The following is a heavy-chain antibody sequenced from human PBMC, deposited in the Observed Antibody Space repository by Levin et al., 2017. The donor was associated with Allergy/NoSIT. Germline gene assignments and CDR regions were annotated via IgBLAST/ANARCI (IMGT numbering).Heavy chain of an antibody. CDR2: IRNKAHGGTT. CDR1: GFTFGDYA. D-gene: IGHD3-16*02. Sequence: PGESLNISCTGSGFTFGDYAMSWVRQAPGKGLEWVGFIRNKAHGGTTEYAASVKGRLTISRDDSKSIAYLQMNSLKTEDTAVYFCARGGPPNYDYNWGSYRDGYFDYWGQGTLVTVSS. V-gene: IGHV3-49*04. J-gene: IGHJ4*02. CDR3: ARGGPPNYDYNWGSYRDGYFDY.